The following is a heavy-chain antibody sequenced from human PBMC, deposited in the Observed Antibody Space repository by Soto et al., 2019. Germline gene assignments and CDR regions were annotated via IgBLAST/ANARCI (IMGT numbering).Heavy chain of an antibody. Sequence: QITLKEPGPTLVKPTQTLTLTCTFSGFSLSTSGVGVGWIRQTPGKALEWLAVIYWNDDKRYSPSLNSRLSXXRDNSKHQVVLTMTNMAPVDTATYYCGRFGGPGIYWGQGTVVTVSS. V-gene: IGHV2-5*01. D-gene: IGHD2-15*01. J-gene: IGHJ4*02. CDR2: IYWNDDK. CDR3: GRFGGPGIY. CDR1: GFSLSTSGVG.